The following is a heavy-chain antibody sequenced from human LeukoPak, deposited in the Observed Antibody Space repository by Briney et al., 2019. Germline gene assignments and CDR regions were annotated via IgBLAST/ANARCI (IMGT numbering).Heavy chain of an antibody. CDR3: ARYLDCSGGNCYPTFDY. CDR2: IYYSGST. V-gene: IGHV4-61*01. CDR1: GGSVSSGSYY. D-gene: IGHD2-15*01. Sequence: PSETLSLTCTVSGGSVSSGSYYWSWIRQPPGKGLEWIGYIYYSGSTNYNPSLKSRVTISVDTSKNQFSLKLSSVTAADTAVYYCARYLDCSGGNCYPTFDYWGQGTLVTVSS. J-gene: IGHJ4*02.